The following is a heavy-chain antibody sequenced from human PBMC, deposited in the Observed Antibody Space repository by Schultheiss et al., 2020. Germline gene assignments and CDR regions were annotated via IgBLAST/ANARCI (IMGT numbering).Heavy chain of an antibody. D-gene: IGHD1-1*01. Sequence: SETLSLTCTVSGGSISSGGYYWSWIRQHPGKGLEWIGYIYYSGSTYYNPSLKSRVTISVDTSKNQFSLKVSSVTAADTAVYYCARGRQGTDAFDIWGQGTMVTVSS. CDR2: IYYSGST. V-gene: IGHV4-31*03. CDR1: GGSISSGGYY. J-gene: IGHJ3*02. CDR3: ARGRQGTDAFDI.